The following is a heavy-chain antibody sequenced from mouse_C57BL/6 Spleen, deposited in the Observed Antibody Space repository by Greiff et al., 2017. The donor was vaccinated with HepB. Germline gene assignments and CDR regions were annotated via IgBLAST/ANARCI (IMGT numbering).Heavy chain of an antibody. CDR1: GFTFSSYT. V-gene: IGHV5-9*01. CDR3: ARQTGTWGYFDV. Sequence: EVKVEESGGGLVKPGGSLKLSCAASGFTFSSYTMSWVRQTPEKRLEWVATISGGGGNTYYPDSVKGRFTISRDNAKNTLYLQMSSLRSEDTALYYCARQTGTWGYFDVWGTGTTVTVSS. J-gene: IGHJ1*03. CDR2: ISGGGGNT. D-gene: IGHD4-1*01.